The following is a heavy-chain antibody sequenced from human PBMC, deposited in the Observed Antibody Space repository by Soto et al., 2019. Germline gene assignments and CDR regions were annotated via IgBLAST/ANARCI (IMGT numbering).Heavy chain of an antibody. J-gene: IGHJ4*02. Sequence: QLQLQESGPGLVKPSETLSLTCTVSGGSISSSSYYWGWIRQPPGKGLEWIGSIYYSGSTYYNPSRKRRVTISVDTSKHQFYLKLSSVTAADTAVYYCARHKLGMATIASFDYWGQGTLVTVSS. CDR2: IYYSGST. CDR1: GGSISSSSYY. D-gene: IGHD5-12*01. CDR3: ARHKLGMATIASFDY. V-gene: IGHV4-39*01.